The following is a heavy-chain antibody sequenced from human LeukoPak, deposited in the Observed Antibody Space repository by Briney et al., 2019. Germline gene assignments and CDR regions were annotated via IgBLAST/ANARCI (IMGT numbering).Heavy chain of an antibody. Sequence: SETLSLTCAVYGGSFSGYYWSWIRQPPGKGLEWIGEINHSGSTNYNPSLKSRVTISVDTSKNQFSLKLSSVTAADTAVYYCARLQATYYYGSGSYYNTVGFDPWGQGTLVTVSS. D-gene: IGHD3-10*01. CDR3: ARLQATYYYGSGSYYNTVGFDP. J-gene: IGHJ5*02. CDR2: INHSGST. V-gene: IGHV4-34*01. CDR1: GGSFSGYY.